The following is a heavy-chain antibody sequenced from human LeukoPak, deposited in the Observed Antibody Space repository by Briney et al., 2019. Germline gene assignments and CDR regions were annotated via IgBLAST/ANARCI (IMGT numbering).Heavy chain of an antibody. Sequence: SETLSLTCIVSVDSISRTSYYWSWIRQPPGKGLEWLGYIYYSGSTNYNPSLKSRVSISVDTSKNQFSLKLSSVTAADTAVYYCARTGSTVTMLYPFDHWGQGTLVTVSS. V-gene: IGHV4-61*01. CDR1: VDSISRTSYY. J-gene: IGHJ4*02. D-gene: IGHD4-17*01. CDR3: ARTGSTVTMLYPFDH. CDR2: IYYSGST.